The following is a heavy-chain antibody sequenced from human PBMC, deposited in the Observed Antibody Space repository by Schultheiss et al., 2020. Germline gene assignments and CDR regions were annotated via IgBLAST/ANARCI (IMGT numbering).Heavy chain of an antibody. D-gene: IGHD3-22*01. V-gene: IGHV4-61*08. CDR1: GGSISSGGYY. J-gene: IGHJ2*01. Sequence: SETLSLTCTVSGGSISSGGYYWSWIRQHPGKGLEWIGRIYTSGSTNYNPSLKSRVTISVDTSKNQFSLKLSSVTAADTAVYYCARDGGGYYYSWYFDLWGRGTLVTVSS. CDR2: IYTSGST. CDR3: ARDGGGYYYSWYFDL.